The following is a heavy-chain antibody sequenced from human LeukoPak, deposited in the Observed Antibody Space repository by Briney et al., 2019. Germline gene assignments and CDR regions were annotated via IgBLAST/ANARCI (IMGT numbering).Heavy chain of an antibody. CDR3: AKCSTSAYTTGWCNWIDP. D-gene: IGHD6-19*01. Sequence: GGSLRLSCAASGFTFNTYGMNWVRQAPGKGLEWVSSTVSRGTTQYADSVKGRFTVSRDTSKNTLYLQMSSLRADDTAVYYCAKCSTSAYTTGWCNWIDPWGQGTLVTVSS. V-gene: IGHV3-23*01. CDR2: TVSRGTT. CDR1: GFTFNTYG. J-gene: IGHJ5*02.